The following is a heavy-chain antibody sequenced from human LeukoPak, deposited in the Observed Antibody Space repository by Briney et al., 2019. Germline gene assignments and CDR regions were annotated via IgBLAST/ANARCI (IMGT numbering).Heavy chain of an antibody. V-gene: IGHV4-30-2*01. CDR2: IYHSGSA. Sequence: NASQTLSLTCAVSGGSISRGGYSWSWIRQPPGKGLEWIGYIYHSGSAYYNPSLKSRVTLSVDRSKNQFSLKLSSVTAADTAVYYCARGSPFDPWGQGTLVTVSS. CDR3: ARGSPFDP. J-gene: IGHJ5*02. CDR1: GGSISRGGYS.